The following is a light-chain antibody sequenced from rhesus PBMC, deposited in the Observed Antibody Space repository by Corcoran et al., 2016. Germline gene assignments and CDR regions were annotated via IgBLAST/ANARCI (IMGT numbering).Light chain of an antibody. Sequence: DIQMTQSPSSLSASVGDRVTITCRASENVINYLNWYQQQPGKAPKLLIYKASTSQSGVPSRFSGSGSGTDYTFTSSSLQPEDVATYYCQHGYGAPYSFGQGTKVEIK. J-gene: IGKJ2*01. CDR1: ENVINY. CDR2: KAS. CDR3: QHGYGAPYS. V-gene: IGKV1-74*01.